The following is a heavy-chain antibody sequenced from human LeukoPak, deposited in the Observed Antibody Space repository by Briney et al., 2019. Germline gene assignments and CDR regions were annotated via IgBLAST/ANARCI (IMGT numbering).Heavy chain of an antibody. Sequence: GGSLRLSCAASGFTFSSYAMSWVRQAPGKGLEWVSAISGSGGGTYYADSVKGRFTISRDNSKNTLYLQMNSLRAEDTAVYYCAKSRGYDILTGPLVYFDYWGQGTLVTVSS. D-gene: IGHD3-9*01. CDR2: ISGSGGGT. V-gene: IGHV3-23*01. J-gene: IGHJ4*02. CDR1: GFTFSSYA. CDR3: AKSRGYDILTGPLVYFDY.